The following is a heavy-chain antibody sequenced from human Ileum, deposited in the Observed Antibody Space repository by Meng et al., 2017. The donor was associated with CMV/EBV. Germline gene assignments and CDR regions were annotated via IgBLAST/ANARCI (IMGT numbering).Heavy chain of an antibody. CDR2: VIPYYRIP. CDR3: ARDAGHCCPKDYSGMDV. V-gene: IGHV1-69*05. Sequence: GTFRTYALSWVRQAPGQGLEWMGGVIPYYRIPNFAQKFQGRVSITTDESANTVFMELSNLTSEDTAVYYCARDAGHCCPKDYSGMDVWGQGTTVTVSS. CDR1: GTFRTYA. D-gene: IGHD2-21*02. J-gene: IGHJ6*02.